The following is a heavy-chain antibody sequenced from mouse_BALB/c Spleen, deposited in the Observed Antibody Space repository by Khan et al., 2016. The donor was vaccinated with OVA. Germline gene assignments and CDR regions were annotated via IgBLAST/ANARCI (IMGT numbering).Heavy chain of an antibody. Sequence: QIQLVQSGPELKKPGETVRISCKASGYTFTTAGIQWVQKMPGKGLKWIGWINTHSGVPKYAEDFKGRFAFSLDISVNTAYLQITNLKNEDTATXFWAEGGATCDRNGGSAMEYWGQGTSVTVSA. CDR1: GYTFTTAG. CDR3: AEGGATCDRNGGSAMEY. D-gene: IGHD1-2*01. V-gene: IGHV9-4*02. J-gene: IGHJ4*01. CDR2: INTHSGVP.